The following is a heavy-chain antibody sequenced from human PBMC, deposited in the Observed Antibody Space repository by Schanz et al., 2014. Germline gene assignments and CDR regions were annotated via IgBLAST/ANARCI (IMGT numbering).Heavy chain of an antibody. J-gene: IGHJ4*02. Sequence: EVQLVESGGGLIQPGGSLRLSCAASGFGFSSYSMNWVRQAPGKGLEWVSYISGSSRTIYYADSVKGRFTMSRDNAKNSVFLQMNSLRAEDTAVYYCVRDSFFAFDYWGQGTLXTVSS. CDR2: ISGSSRTI. D-gene: IGHD3-3*01. CDR1: GFGFSSYS. V-gene: IGHV3-48*01. CDR3: VRDSFFAFDY.